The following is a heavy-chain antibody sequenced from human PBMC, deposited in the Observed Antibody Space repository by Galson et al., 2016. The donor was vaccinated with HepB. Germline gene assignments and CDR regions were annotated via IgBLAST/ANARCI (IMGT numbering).Heavy chain of an antibody. CDR2: ISHDGSLE. D-gene: IGHD6-13*01. CDR1: GFTFSNYG. Sequence: SLRLSCAASGFTFSNYGMHWVRQAPGKGLEWVAIISHDGSLEFYADSVKGRFTISRDNSKNTLYLQMNSLRPEDTAIYYCAKAMAAARTNWFDPWGQGVLVTVSS. V-gene: IGHV3-30*18. CDR3: AKAMAAARTNWFDP. J-gene: IGHJ5*02.